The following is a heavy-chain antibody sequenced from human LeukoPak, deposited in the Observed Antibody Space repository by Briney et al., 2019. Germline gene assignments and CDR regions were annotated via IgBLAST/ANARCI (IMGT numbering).Heavy chain of an antibody. CDR1: GFIFSDYG. CDR3: ARDFRFHDDY. CDR2: IKQDGSEK. Sequence: PGGSLRLSCVASGFIFSDYGMQWVRQAPGKGLEWVGNIKQDGSEKYYMDSVKGRFTISRDNAKNSVYLQMNSLRVEDTAVYYCARDFRFHDDYWDQGTLVTVSS. J-gene: IGHJ4*02. V-gene: IGHV3-7*01.